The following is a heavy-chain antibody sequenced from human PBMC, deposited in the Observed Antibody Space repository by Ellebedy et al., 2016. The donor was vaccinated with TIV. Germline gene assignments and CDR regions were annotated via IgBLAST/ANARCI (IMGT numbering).Heavy chain of an antibody. J-gene: IGHJ3*02. Sequence: GESLKISXAASGFTFSSYAMSWVRQAPGKGLEWVSAISGSGGSTYYADSVKGRFTISRDNSKNTLYLQMNSLRAEDTAVYYCATSTGGGQIWGQGTMVTVSS. D-gene: IGHD1-14*01. CDR3: ATSTGGGQI. CDR1: GFTFSSYA. CDR2: ISGSGGST. V-gene: IGHV3-23*01.